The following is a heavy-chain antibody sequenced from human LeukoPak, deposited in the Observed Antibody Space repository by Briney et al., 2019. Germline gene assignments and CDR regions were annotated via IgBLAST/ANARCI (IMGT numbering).Heavy chain of an antibody. Sequence: SETLSLTCTVSGGSISSYYWSWIRQPPGKGLEWIVYIYYSGSTNYNPSLKSRVTISVDTSKNQFSLQLSSVTAADTAVYYCARVPDDYGDYYFDYWGQGTLVTVSS. CDR1: GGSISSYY. V-gene: IGHV4-59*01. CDR2: IYYSGST. D-gene: IGHD4-17*01. J-gene: IGHJ4*02. CDR3: ARVPDDYGDYYFDY.